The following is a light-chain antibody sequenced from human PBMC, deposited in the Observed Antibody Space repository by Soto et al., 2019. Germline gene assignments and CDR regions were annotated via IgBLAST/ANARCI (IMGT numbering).Light chain of an antibody. CDR2: EVN. CDR1: SSDVGGYNY. J-gene: IGLJ1*01. CDR3: SSYESSPNG. V-gene: IGLV2-8*01. Sequence: QSALTQPPSASGSPGQSVAISCTGTSSDVGGYNYVSWYQQHPGKAPKLMIYEVNKRPSGVPDRFSGSKSGNTASLTVSGLQAEEEVDYYCSSYESSPNGFGTGTKVTV.